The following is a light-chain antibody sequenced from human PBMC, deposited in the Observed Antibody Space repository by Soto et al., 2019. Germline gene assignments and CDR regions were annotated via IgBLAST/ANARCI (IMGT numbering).Light chain of an antibody. J-gene: IGKJ1*01. CDR1: QSVSSSY. Sequence: EIVLTQSPGTLSLSPGERATLSCRASQSVSSSYLAGYQQKPGQAPRLLIYGASSRATGIPDKFSGSGSGTDFTLTISRLEPEDLAVYYCQQYGSSRTFGQGTKVEIK. V-gene: IGKV3-20*01. CDR3: QQYGSSRT. CDR2: GAS.